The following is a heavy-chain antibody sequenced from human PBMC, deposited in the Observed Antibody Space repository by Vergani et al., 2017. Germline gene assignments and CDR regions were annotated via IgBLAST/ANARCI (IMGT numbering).Heavy chain of an antibody. V-gene: IGHV3-9*01. CDR3: AKGGAQGYDAFDI. D-gene: IGHD3-16*01. CDR1: GFTFDDYA. CDR2: ISWNSGSI. J-gene: IGHJ3*02. Sequence: EVQLVESGGGLVQPGRSLRLSCAASGFTFDDYAMHWVRQAPGKGLEWVSGISWNSGSIGYADSVKGRFTISRDNAKNSLYLQMNSLRAEDTALYYCAKGGAQGYDAFDIWGQGTMVTVSS.